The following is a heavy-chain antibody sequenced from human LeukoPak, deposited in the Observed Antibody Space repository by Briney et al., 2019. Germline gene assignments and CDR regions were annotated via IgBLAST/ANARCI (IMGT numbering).Heavy chain of an antibody. Sequence: GGSLRLSCAASGFTFDDYGMSWVRQAPGKGLEWVSGINWNGGSTGYADSVKGRFTISRDNAKNSLYLQMNSLRAEDTAVYYCAKLNSYYFDYWGQGTLVTVSS. V-gene: IGHV3-20*04. D-gene: IGHD4-23*01. CDR2: INWNGGST. CDR1: GFTFDDYG. J-gene: IGHJ4*02. CDR3: AKLNSYYFDY.